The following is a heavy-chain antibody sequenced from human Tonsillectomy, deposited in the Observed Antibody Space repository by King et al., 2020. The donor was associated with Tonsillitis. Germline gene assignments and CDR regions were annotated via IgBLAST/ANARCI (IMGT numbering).Heavy chain of an antibody. J-gene: IGHJ4*02. Sequence: LQLQESGPGLVKPSETLSLTCTVSGGSISSSRYYWGWIRQPPGKGLEWVGTIYYSGSTNYNPSLKSRVTISVDSSKNQFSLKLSSVTAADTAVYYCARPIAVAGTVYLDYWGQGTPVTVSS. CDR2: IYYSGST. V-gene: IGHV4-39*01. D-gene: IGHD6-19*01. CDR1: GGSISSSRYY. CDR3: ARPIAVAGTVYLDY.